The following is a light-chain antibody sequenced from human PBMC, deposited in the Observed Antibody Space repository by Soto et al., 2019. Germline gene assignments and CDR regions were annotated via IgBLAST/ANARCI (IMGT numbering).Light chain of an antibody. CDR3: QQYYSTPWT. V-gene: IGKV4-1*01. CDR2: WAS. CDR1: LSVLYNSNNKNY. Sequence: DIVMTQSPDSLAVSLGARATINCKSSLSVLYNSNNKNYLAWFQQKPGQPPKLLIYWASTRESGVPDRFSGSGSGTDFTLTISSLQAEDVAVYYCQQYYSTPWTFGQGTKVEIK. J-gene: IGKJ1*01.